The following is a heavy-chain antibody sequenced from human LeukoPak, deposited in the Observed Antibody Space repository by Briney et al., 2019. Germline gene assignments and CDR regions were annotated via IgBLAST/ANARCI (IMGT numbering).Heavy chain of an antibody. CDR1: GYTFTGYY. V-gene: IGHV1-46*01. CDR3: ARVASYDSSAYYGY. D-gene: IGHD3-22*01. Sequence: ASVKVSCKASGYTFTGYYMHWVRQAPGQGLEWMGIINPSGGSTRYAQKFQGRVTMTRDTSTNTVYMELSSLRSEDTAMYYCARVASYDSSAYYGYWGQGTLVTVSS. J-gene: IGHJ4*02. CDR2: INPSGGST.